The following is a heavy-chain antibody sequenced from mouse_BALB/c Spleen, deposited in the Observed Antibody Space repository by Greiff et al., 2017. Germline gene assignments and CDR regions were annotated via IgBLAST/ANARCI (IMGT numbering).Heavy chain of an antibody. V-gene: IGHV1-4*01. CDR1: GYTFTSYT. CDR3: ARANAHYYAMDY. Sequence: VKLQESGAELVRPGASVKMSCKASGYTFTSYTMHWVKQRPGQGLEWIGYINPSSGYTNYNQKFNDKATLTADTSSSTAYMQLSSLTSEDSAVYYCARANAHYYAMDYWGQGTSVTVSS. J-gene: IGHJ4*01. CDR2: INPSSGYT.